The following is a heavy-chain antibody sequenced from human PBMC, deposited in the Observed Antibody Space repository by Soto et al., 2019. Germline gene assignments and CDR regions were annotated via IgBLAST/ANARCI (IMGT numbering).Heavy chain of an antibody. CDR3: ARLPKGSTVTS. Sequence: EVQLLESGGALVQPGGSLRLSCAASGFTFKDFAMSWVRLAPGRGLEWVSGISGSGVSTYYAASVKGRFTISRDNSKITVYLQMNSLRDEDTAIYYCARLPKGSTVTSWGQGTLVTVSS. CDR1: GFTFKDFA. V-gene: IGHV3-23*01. D-gene: IGHD4-17*01. J-gene: IGHJ4*02. CDR2: ISGSGVST.